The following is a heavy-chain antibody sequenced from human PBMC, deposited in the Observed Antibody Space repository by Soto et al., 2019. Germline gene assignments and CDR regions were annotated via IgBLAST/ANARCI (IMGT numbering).Heavy chain of an antibody. CDR3: AIDSPHAAPYSSAWTGWFDP. CDR1: GFSFSSYT. V-gene: IGHV3-21*01. D-gene: IGHD6-19*01. Sequence: GGSLRLSCAASGFSFSSYTMNWVRQAPGKGLDWVSAISPTSSYIYYADSVKGRVTISRDNAKNSLYLQLNSLRAEDTAVYYCAIDSPHAAPYSSAWTGWFDPWGQGTLVTVSS. CDR2: ISPTSSYI. J-gene: IGHJ5*02.